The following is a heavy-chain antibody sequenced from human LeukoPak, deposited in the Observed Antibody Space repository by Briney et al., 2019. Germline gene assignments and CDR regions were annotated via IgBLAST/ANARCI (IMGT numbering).Heavy chain of an antibody. V-gene: IGHV4-59*01. CDR1: GDSISNYP. CDR2: TSDSGST. J-gene: IGHJ3*02. CDR3: ASNTAMVLRAFDI. Sequence: SETLSLTCIVSGDSISNYPWNWIRQPPGKGLEWIGQTSDSGSTNYNPSLKSRVTLSRDTSKNQFSLKLSSVTAADTAVYYCASNTAMVLRAFDIWGQGTMVTVSS. D-gene: IGHD5-18*01.